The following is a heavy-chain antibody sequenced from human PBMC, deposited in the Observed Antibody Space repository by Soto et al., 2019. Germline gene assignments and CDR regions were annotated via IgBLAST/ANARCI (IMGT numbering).Heavy chain of an antibody. V-gene: IGHV1-69*02. D-gene: IGHD6-19*01. CDR3: ASSPGYSSGWGRFDY. CDR1: GGTFSSYT. CDR2: IIPILGIA. J-gene: IGHJ4*02. Sequence: QVQLVQSGAEVKKPGSSVKVSCKASGGTFSSYTISWVRQAPGQGLEWMGRIIPILGIANYAQKFQGRVTIPEDLSPXTAYMELSSLRSEDTAVYYCASSPGYSSGWGRFDYWGQGTLVTVSS.